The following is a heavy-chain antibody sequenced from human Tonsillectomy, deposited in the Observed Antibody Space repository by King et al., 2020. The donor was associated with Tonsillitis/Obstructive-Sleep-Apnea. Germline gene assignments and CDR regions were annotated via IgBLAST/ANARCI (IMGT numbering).Heavy chain of an antibody. CDR2: INNNGRNT. V-gene: IGHV3-64*01. CDR3: AREAYDISGSCDY. D-gene: IGHD3-22*01. CDR1: GFTFSSYA. J-gene: IGHJ4*02. Sequence: VQLVESGGGLVQPGGSLRLSGVASGFTFSSYAMHWVRQAPGKGLEYVSAINNNGRNTYYANSVKGRFTISRDNSKNTLYLQMGSLRVEDMAVYYCAREAYDISGSCDYWGQGTLVTVSS.